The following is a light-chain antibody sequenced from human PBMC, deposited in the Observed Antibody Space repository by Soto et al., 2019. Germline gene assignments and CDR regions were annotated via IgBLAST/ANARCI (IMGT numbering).Light chain of an antibody. Sequence: QSVLTQPPSVSGAPGQRVTISCTGSSSNIGAGYDVHWYQQFPGTTPKFIIYGNTNRPSGVPDRFSASKSGTSASLDITGLQAEDEAEYFCQSYDSSLTVVFGGGTQLTVL. CDR2: GNT. CDR1: SSNIGAGYD. V-gene: IGLV1-40*01. J-gene: IGLJ2*01. CDR3: QSYDSSLTVV.